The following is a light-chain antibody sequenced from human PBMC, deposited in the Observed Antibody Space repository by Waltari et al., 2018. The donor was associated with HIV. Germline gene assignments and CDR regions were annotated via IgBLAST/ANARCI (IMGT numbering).Light chain of an antibody. Sequence: EAVMTQSPLSLPVTLGQQASISCRSSQSLVHSDGNTYLDWFQQRPGQSPRRLIYKVSNRDSGVPDRFSGSASGIDFTLKISRVEAEDVGVYYCMHATKLWPPSWTFGQGTKVEIK. J-gene: IGKJ1*01. V-gene: IGKV2-30*02. CDR1: QSLVHSDGNTY. CDR3: MHATKLWPPSWT. CDR2: KVS.